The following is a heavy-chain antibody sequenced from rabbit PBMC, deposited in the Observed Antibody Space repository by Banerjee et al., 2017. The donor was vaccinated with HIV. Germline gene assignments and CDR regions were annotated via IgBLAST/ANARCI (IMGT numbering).Heavy chain of an antibody. D-gene: IGHD1-1*01. CDR1: GFSFSSNYW. V-gene: IGHV1S45*01. CDR3: ARATNTRGYPFNL. CDR2: IAGGSGIRN. Sequence: QEQLVESGGGLVQPEGSLTLTCTASGFSFSSNYWICWVRQAPGKGLEWITCIAGGSGIRNYYASWAKGRFTGSRTSSTTVTLQMTSLTAADTATYFCARATNTRGYPFNLWGQGTLVTVS. J-gene: IGHJ4*01.